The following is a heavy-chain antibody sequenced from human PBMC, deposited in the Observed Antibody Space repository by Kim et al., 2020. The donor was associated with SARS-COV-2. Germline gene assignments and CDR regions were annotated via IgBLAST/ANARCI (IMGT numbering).Heavy chain of an antibody. D-gene: IGHD6-6*01. CDR1: GYTFTSYD. V-gene: IGHV1-8*01. Sequence: ASVKVSCKASGYTFTSYDINWVRQATGQGLEWMGWMNPNSGNTGYAQKFQGRVTMTRNTSISTAYMELSSLRSEDTAVYYCARALWSSSGDHPPHHEYYYYGMDVWGQGTTVTVSS. CDR3: ARALWSSSGDHPPHHEYYYYGMDV. J-gene: IGHJ6*02. CDR2: MNPNSGNT.